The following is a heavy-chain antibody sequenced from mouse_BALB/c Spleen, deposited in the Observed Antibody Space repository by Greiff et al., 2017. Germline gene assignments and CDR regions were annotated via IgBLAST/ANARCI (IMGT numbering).Heavy chain of an antibody. V-gene: IGHV5-9-3*01. CDR2: ISSGGSYT. J-gene: IGHJ3*01. CDR3: ARHEGNYGWFAY. Sequence: DVMLVESGGGLVKPGGSLKLSCAASGFTFSSYAMSWVRQTPEKRLEWVATISSGGSYTYYPDSVKGRFTISRDNAKNTLYLQMSSLRSEDTAMYYCARHEGNYGWFAYWGQGTLVTVSA. CDR1: GFTFSSYA. D-gene: IGHD2-1*01.